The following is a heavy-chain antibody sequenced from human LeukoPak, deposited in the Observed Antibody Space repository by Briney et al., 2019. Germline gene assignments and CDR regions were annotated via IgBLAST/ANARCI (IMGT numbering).Heavy chain of an antibody. CDR3: AKDAYFYGSGSYFDAIDV. CDR2: ITVSGTTT. CDR1: GFTFPTFA. Sequence: GGSLRLSCAASGFTFPTFAMTWVRQAPGKGLEWVASITVSGTTTYIADSVKGRFTISRDNSKNTVYLQMNSLRVDDTAVYYCAKDAYFYGSGSYFDAIDVWGQGTLVTVS. V-gene: IGHV3-23*01. J-gene: IGHJ3*01. D-gene: IGHD3-10*01.